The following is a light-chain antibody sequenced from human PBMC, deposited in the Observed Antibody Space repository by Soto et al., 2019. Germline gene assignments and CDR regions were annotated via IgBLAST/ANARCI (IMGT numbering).Light chain of an antibody. CDR3: QTWGTGIQV. J-gene: IGLJ1*01. CDR2: LNSDGSH. Sequence: QLVLTQSPSASASLGASVKLTCTLSSGHSSYAIAWHQQQPEKGPRFLMRLNSDGSHTKGDGIPDRFSGSSSGAERYLPISGLQSEDEADYYCQTWGTGIQVFGTGTKLTVL. V-gene: IGLV4-69*01. CDR1: SGHSSYA.